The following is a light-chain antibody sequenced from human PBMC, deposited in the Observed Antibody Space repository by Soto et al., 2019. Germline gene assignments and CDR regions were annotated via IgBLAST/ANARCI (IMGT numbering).Light chain of an antibody. CDR2: KSS. V-gene: IGKV1-5*01. CDR1: QDLDKW. J-gene: IGKJ1*01. Sequence: ILMSQSPSSLSASVGDRLTITCRGSQDLDKWLAWYQQKPGRAPNLLIYKSSTLRQGVPSRFSGIGSGTEYSLTITDLQPDDFRTYYSQQYASYWTFGQGT. CDR3: QQYASYWT.